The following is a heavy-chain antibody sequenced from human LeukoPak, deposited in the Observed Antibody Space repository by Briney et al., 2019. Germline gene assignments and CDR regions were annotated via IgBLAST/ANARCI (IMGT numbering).Heavy chain of an antibody. D-gene: IGHD6-13*01. J-gene: IGHJ3*02. CDR3: ARDTAAAAPHDAFDI. V-gene: IGHV1-69*13. Sequence: ASVKVSCKTSGGIFSSYAFSWVRQAPGQGLEWMGGIIPIFGTANYAQKFQGRVTITADESTSTAYMELSSLRSDDTAVYYCARDTAAAAPHDAFDIWGQGTMVTVSS. CDR2: IIPIFGTA. CDR1: GGIFSSYA.